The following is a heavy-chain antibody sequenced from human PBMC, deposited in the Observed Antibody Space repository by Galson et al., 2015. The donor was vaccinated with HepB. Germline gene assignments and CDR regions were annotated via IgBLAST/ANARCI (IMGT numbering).Heavy chain of an antibody. J-gene: IGHJ6*02. CDR1: GFTFSSYG. Sequence: SLRLSCAASGFTFSSYGMHWVRQAPGKGLEWVAVISYDGSNKYYADSVKGRFTISRDNSKNTLYLQMNSLRAEDTAVYYCAKAHRGYQLRGYYYYGMDVWGQGTTVTVSS. CDR3: AKAHRGYQLRGYYYYGMDV. CDR2: ISYDGSNK. V-gene: IGHV3-30*18. D-gene: IGHD2-2*01.